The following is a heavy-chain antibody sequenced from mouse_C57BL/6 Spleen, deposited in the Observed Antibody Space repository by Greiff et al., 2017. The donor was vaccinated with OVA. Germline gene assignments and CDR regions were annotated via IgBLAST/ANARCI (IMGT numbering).Heavy chain of an antibody. CDR1: GFNIKDDY. Sequence: EVKVVESGAELVRPGASVKLSCTASGFNIKDDYMHWVKQRPEQGLEWIGWIDPENGDTEYASKFQGKATITADTSSNTAYLQLSSLTSEDTAVYYCIYDRFAYWGQGTLVTVSA. CDR2: IDPENGDT. J-gene: IGHJ3*01. V-gene: IGHV14-4*01. CDR3: IYDRFAY. D-gene: IGHD2-12*01.